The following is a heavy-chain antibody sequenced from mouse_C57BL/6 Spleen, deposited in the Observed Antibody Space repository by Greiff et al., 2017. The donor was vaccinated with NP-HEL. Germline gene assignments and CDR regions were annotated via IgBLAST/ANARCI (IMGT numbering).Heavy chain of an antibody. CDR3: TREGPNWSYFDY. J-gene: IGHJ2*01. Sequence: EVQLVESGEGLVKPGGSLKLSCAASGFTFSSYAMSWVRQTPEKRLEWVAYISSGGDYIYYADTVKGRFTISRDNARNTLYLQMSSLKSEDTAMYYCTREGPNWSYFDYWGQGTTLTVSS. D-gene: IGHD4-1*01. CDR1: GFTFSSYA. V-gene: IGHV5-9-1*02. CDR2: ISSGGDYI.